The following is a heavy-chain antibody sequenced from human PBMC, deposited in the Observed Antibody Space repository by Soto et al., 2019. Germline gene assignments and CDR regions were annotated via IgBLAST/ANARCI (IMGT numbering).Heavy chain of an antibody. CDR2: IFHSGST. CDR1: GGSISNSNW. Sequence: QVQLQESGPGLVKPSGTLSLTCAVFGGSISNSNWWTWVRQPPGKGLDWIGEIFHSGSTNYNSPLMGRGTISVDQANNLCSLKLSSVTAADTAVYYCAHRPIVGAAIWGQGTLVTVSS. CDR3: AHRPIVGAAI. D-gene: IGHD1-26*01. V-gene: IGHV4-4*02. J-gene: IGHJ4*02.